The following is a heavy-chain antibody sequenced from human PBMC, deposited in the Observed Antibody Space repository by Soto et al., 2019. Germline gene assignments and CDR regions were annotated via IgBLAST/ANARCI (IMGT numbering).Heavy chain of an antibody. J-gene: IGHJ6*02. Sequence: SETLSLTCNVSGGSISSYYWRWLRQPPGKGLEWIGYIYSRGSTNYIPSLKMRVTISVDTSKNQFSLKLSSVTAADTAVYYGARHRRIAAAGTVYDYGMDVWGQGTTVTVSS. CDR2: IYSRGST. D-gene: IGHD6-13*01. CDR1: GGSISSYY. V-gene: IGHV4-59*01. CDR3: ARHRRIAAAGTVYDYGMDV.